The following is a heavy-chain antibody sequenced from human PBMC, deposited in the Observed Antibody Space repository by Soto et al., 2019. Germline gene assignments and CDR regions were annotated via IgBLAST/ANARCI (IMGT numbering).Heavy chain of an antibody. CDR1: GGTFSSYA. D-gene: IGHD6-6*01. CDR3: ARARSRGSSSSDFDY. J-gene: IGHJ4*02. CDR2: IIPIFGTA. V-gene: IGHV1-69*01. Sequence: QVQLVQSGAEVQKPGSSVKVSCKASGGTFSSYAISWVRQAPGQGLEWMGGIIPIFGTASYAQKFQGRVTITADESTSTAYMELSSLRSEDTAVYYCARARSRGSSSSDFDYWGQGTLVTVSS.